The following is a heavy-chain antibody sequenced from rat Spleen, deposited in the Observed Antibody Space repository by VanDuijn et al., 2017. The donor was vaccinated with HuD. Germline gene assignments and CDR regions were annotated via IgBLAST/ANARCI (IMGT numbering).Heavy chain of an antibody. Sequence: EVQLQESGPGLVKPSQSLSLTCSVTGYSITSNYWAWIRKFPGNKMEWMGYISYSGSTSYNPSLKSRISITRDTSKNQFFLQLNSITTEDTATYYCTTDGDYSGGGYTTDFNWFAYWGQGTLVTVSS. CDR2: ISYSGST. V-gene: IGHV3-1*01. CDR1: GYSITSNY. D-gene: IGHD1-6*01. CDR3: TTDGDYSGGGYTTDFNWFAY. J-gene: IGHJ3*01.